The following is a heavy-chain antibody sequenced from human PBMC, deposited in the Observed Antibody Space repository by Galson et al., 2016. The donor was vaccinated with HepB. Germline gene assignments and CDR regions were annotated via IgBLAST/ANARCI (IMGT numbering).Heavy chain of an antibody. CDR1: GDSVTSTQW. D-gene: IGHD6-25*01. CDR3: ARGSANFDY. J-gene: IGHJ4*02. CDR2: VYHSGNT. Sequence: SETLSLTCGVSGDSVTSTQWWSWVRQAPGKGLEWIGEVYHSGNTNFNPSLKSRISMSVDKSMHQFSLKMTSVTAAAAPAYYCARGSANFDYWGQGALVTVSS. V-gene: IGHV4-4*02.